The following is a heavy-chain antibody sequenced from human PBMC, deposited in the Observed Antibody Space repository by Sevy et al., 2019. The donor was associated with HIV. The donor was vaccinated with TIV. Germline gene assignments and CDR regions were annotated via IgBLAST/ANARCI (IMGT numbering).Heavy chain of an antibody. J-gene: IGHJ4*02. CDR1: GYIFSGYY. Sequence: ASVKVSCKASGYIFSGYYFYWVRQAPGQGLELMGWINPESGDTKYARKFQGRVTMTRDTSVTTAYMTLSRLKSNDTALYYCARGPLVSYYDFWKRAPDYWDQGTLVTVSS. D-gene: IGHD3-3*01. CDR3: ARGPLVSYYDFWKRAPDY. CDR2: INPESGDT. V-gene: IGHV1-2*02.